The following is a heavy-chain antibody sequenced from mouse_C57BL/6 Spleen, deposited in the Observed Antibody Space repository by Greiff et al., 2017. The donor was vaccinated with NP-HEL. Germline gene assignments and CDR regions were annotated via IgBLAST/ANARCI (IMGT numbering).Heavy chain of an antibody. Sequence: VQLQQPGAELVRPGTSVKLSCKASGYTFTSYWMHWVKQRPGQGLEWIGVIDPSDSYTNYNQKFKGKATLTVDTSSSTAYMQLSSLTSEDSAVYYCARLDVWFAYWGQGTLVTVSA. CDR3: ARLDVWFAY. J-gene: IGHJ3*01. CDR1: GYTFTSYW. CDR2: IDPSDSYT. V-gene: IGHV1-59*01.